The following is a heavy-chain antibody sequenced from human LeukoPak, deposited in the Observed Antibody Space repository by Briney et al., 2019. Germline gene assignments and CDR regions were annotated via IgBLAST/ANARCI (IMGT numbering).Heavy chain of an antibody. CDR1: GGTFSSYA. Sequence: SVKVSCKASGGTFSSYANSWVRQAPGQGLEWMGGIIPIFGTANYAQKFQGRVTITADESTSTAYMELSSLRSEDTAVYYCARDCSSTSCSPARGQGTLVTVSS. CDR2: IIPIFGTA. J-gene: IGHJ4*02. V-gene: IGHV1-69*01. CDR3: ARDCSSTSCSPA. D-gene: IGHD2-2*01.